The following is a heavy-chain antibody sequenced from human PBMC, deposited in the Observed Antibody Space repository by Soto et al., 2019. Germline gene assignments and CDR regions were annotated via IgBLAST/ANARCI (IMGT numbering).Heavy chain of an antibody. CDR3: ARSSTSFWSGYYTGGALDY. J-gene: IGHJ4*02. D-gene: IGHD3-3*01. CDR2: IYSGGST. V-gene: IGHV3-53*02. Sequence: EVQLVETGGGLIQPGGSLRLSCAASGFTVSSNYMSWVRQAPGKGLEWVSVIYSGGSTYYADSVKGRFTISRDNSKNTLYLQMHSLRAEDTAVYYCARSSTSFWSGYYTGGALDYWGQGTLVTVSS. CDR1: GFTVSSNY.